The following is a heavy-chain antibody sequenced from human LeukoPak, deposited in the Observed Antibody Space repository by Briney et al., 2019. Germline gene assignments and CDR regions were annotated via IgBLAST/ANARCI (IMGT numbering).Heavy chain of an antibody. V-gene: IGHV3-30-3*01. CDR2: ISYDGSNK. CDR3: ARDVSGCYDY. D-gene: IGHD6-19*01. Sequence: GGSLRLSCAASGFTFSSYAMHWVRQAPGKGLEWVAVISYDGSNKYYADSVKGRFTISRNNSKNTLYLQMNSLRAEDTAVYYCARDVSGCYDYWGQGTLVTVSS. CDR1: GFTFSSYA. J-gene: IGHJ4*02.